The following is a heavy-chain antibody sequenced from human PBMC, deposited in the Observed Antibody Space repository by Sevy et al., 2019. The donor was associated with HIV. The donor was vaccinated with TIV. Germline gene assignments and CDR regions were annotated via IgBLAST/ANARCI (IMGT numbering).Heavy chain of an antibody. Sequence: VKVSCKASGGTFSSYAISWVRQAPGQGLEWMGGIIPIFGTANYAQKFQGRVTITADKSTSTAYMELSSLRSEDTAVYYCARGAYYDSSGYYYRFDYWGQGTLVTVSS. D-gene: IGHD3-22*01. CDR2: IIPIFGTA. CDR1: GGTFSSYA. CDR3: ARGAYYDSSGYYYRFDY. J-gene: IGHJ4*02. V-gene: IGHV1-69*06.